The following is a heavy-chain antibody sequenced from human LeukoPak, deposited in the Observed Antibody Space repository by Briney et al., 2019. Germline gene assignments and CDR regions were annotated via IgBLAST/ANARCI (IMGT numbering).Heavy chain of an antibody. CDR3: ARDVYQIGWWFDP. CDR2: IYRGGDS. D-gene: IGHD6-19*01. J-gene: IGHJ5*02. V-gene: IGHV3-66*01. CDR1: GLTVSGNH. Sequence: PGGSLRLSCAASGLTVSGNHMSWVRQAPGKGLEWVSVIYRGGDSYYADSVKGRFTISRENSKNTLYLQMNRLRAEDTAVYYCARDVYQIGWWFDPWGQGTRVTVSS.